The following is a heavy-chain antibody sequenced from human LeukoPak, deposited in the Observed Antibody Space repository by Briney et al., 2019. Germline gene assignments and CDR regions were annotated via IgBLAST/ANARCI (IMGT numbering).Heavy chain of an antibody. CDR2: FSVSDATT. V-gene: IGHV3-23*01. D-gene: IGHD3-22*01. CDR3: ARAPYYYDSSGYQGAYYYYYYMDV. Sequence: GGSLRLSCVASGFTFSSYAMSWVRQAPGKGLEWVSGFSVSDATTYYADSVKGRFTISRDNAKNSLYLQMNSLRAEDTALYYCARAPYYYDSSGYQGAYYYYYYMDVWGKGTTVTVSS. J-gene: IGHJ6*03. CDR1: GFTFSSYA.